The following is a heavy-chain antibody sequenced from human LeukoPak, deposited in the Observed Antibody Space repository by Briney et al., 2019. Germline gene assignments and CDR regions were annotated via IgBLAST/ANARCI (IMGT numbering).Heavy chain of an antibody. CDR3: ASLPYIVGAPRGYYYYGMDV. V-gene: IGHV4-4*02. D-gene: IGHD1-26*01. CDR1: GGSISNTNW. CDR2: INLQGST. Sequence: PSGTLSLTCGVSGGSISNTNWWTWVRQPPGKGVEWVGEINLQGSTNYNPSLKSRVAISVDKSENHISLKLSSVTAADTAVYYCASLPYIVGAPRGYYYYGMDVWGQGTTVTVSS. J-gene: IGHJ6*02.